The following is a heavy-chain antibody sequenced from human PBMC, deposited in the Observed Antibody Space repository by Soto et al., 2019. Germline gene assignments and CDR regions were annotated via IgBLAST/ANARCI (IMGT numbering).Heavy chain of an antibody. V-gene: IGHV5-51*01. CDR3: ARSRITMVRGVILPAGGMDV. J-gene: IGHJ6*03. CDR1: GYSFTSYW. D-gene: IGHD3-10*01. CDR2: IYPVDSDT. Sequence: VESLKISCKGSGYSFTSYWIGWVRQIPWKGLEWMGIIYPVDSDTRYSPSFQGQVTISADKSISTAYLQWSSLKASDTAMYYCARSRITMVRGVILPAGGMDVWGNGTTVTVS.